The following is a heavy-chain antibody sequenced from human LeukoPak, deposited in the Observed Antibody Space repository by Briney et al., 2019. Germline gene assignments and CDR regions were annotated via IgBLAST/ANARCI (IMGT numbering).Heavy chain of an antibody. J-gene: IGHJ4*02. CDR3: ARDSWGSSWYGGDY. D-gene: IGHD6-13*01. Sequence: GGSLRLSCAASGFTFSGYWMSWVRQAPGKGLEWVANIKQDGSEKYYVDSVKGRFTISRDNAKNSLYLQMNSLRAEDTAVYYCARDSWGSSWYGGDYWGQGTLVTVSS. CDR2: IKQDGSEK. CDR1: GFTFSGYW. V-gene: IGHV3-7*01.